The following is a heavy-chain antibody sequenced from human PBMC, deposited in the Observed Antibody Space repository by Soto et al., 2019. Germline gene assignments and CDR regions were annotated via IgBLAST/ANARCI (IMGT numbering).Heavy chain of an antibody. CDR1: GFTFSSYW. CDR2: IKQDGSEK. CDR3: ARAPQGTIFGVVIGPYYYYGMDV. J-gene: IGHJ6*02. V-gene: IGHV3-7*01. Sequence: GGSLRLSCAASGFTFSSYWMSWVRQAPGKGLEWVANIKQDGSEKYYVDSVKGRFTISRDNAKNSLYLQMNSLRAEDTAVYYCARAPQGTIFGVVIGPYYYYGMDVRAQRTTVTVSS. D-gene: IGHD3-3*01.